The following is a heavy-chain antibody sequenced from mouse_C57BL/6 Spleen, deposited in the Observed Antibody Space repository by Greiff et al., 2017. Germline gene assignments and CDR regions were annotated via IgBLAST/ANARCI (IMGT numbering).Heavy chain of an antibody. CDR3: ARTFYGSSPIAY. J-gene: IGHJ3*01. V-gene: IGHV1-22*01. D-gene: IGHD1-1*01. CDR2: INPNNGGT. Sequence: EVQLQQSGPELVKPGASVKMSCKASGYTFTDYNMHWVKQSHGKSLEWIGYINPNNGGTSYNQKFKGKATLTVNKSSSTAYMELRSLTSEDSAVYYCARTFYGSSPIAYWGQGTLVTVSA. CDR1: GYTFTDYN.